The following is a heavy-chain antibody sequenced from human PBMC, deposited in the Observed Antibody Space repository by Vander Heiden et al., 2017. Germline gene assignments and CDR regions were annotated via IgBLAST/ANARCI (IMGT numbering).Heavy chain of an antibody. J-gene: IGHJ6*02. CDR2: INPNSGGT. D-gene: IGHD4-4*01. CDR3: ARDGTVTHYYYYGMDV. V-gene: IGHV1-2*02. CDR1: GYTFTGYY. Sequence: QVQLVQSGAEVKKPGASVKVPCKASGYTFTGYYMHWVRQAPGQGLEWMGWINPNSGGTNYAQKFQGRVTMTRDTSISTAYMELSRLRSDDTAVYYCARDGTVTHYYYYGMDVWGQGTTVTVSS.